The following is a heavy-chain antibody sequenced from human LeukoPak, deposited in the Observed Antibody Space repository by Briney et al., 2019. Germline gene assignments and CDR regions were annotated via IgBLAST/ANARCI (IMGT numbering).Heavy chain of an antibody. CDR1: GFTFSSYA. CDR2: ISGSGGST. Sequence: PGGSLRLSCAASGFTFSSYAMSWVRQAPGKGLEWVSAISGSGGSTYYADSVKGRFTISRDNSKNTLYLQMNSLRAGDTAVYYCAKPSMIVVVITPFDYWGQGTLVTVSS. J-gene: IGHJ4*02. V-gene: IGHV3-23*01. CDR3: AKPSMIVVVITPFDY. D-gene: IGHD3-22*01.